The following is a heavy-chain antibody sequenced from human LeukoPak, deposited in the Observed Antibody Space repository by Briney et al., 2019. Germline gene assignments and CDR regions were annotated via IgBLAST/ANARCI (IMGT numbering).Heavy chain of an antibody. Sequence: PGGSLRLSCAASGFTFDDYAMHWVRQAPGKGLEWVYLISWDGGSTYYTDSVKGRFTISRDNSKNTLYLQMNSLRSEDTAVYYCAVPAWWYSCGWYYFDYWGQGTLVTVCS. CDR1: GFTFDDYA. D-gene: IGHD6-19*01. V-gene: IGHV3-43D*03. CDR2: ISWDGGST. J-gene: IGHJ4*02. CDR3: AVPAWWYSCGWYYFDY.